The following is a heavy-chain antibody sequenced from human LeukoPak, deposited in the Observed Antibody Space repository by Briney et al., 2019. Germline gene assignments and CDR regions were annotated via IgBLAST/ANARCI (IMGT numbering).Heavy chain of an antibody. Sequence: SETLSLTCAVYGGSFSGYYWSWIRQPPGKGLEWIGYIYYSGSTNYNPSLKSRVTISVDTSKNQFSLKLSSVTAADTAVYYCASSGSSSWYGDFDYWGQGTLVTVSS. CDR2: IYYSGST. J-gene: IGHJ4*02. V-gene: IGHV4-59*01. CDR1: GGSFSGYY. CDR3: ASSGSSSWYGDFDY. D-gene: IGHD6-13*01.